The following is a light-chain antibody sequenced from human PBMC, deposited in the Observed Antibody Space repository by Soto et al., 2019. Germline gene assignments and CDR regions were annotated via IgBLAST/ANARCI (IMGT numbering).Light chain of an antibody. CDR3: HQYNTWLWT. CDR2: GAS. V-gene: IGKV3-15*01. Sequence: EVVMTQSPATLSVSPGERVTLSCRASQSINAHLAWYQQKPGQAPRLLIHGASTRATGIPARFSGSGFGTEFSLTISSLQSEDFAVYQFHQYNTWLWTVCQGTKVEIQ. CDR1: QSINAH. J-gene: IGKJ1*01.